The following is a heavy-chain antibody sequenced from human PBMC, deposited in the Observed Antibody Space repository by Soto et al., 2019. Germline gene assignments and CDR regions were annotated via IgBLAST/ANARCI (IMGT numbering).Heavy chain of an antibody. V-gene: IGHV1-3*01. CDR3: TRGDFWSCYRPDYYGMDV. Sequence: VASVKVSCKTSGYTFTSYAIHWVRQAPGQRLECRGWIDAGHGNTKYSQKFEGRVTITRDKSASTSYMEVSSLTSEDTAVYYCTRGDFWSCYRPDYYGMDVWGQGTTVTVSS. D-gene: IGHD3-3*01. CDR1: GYTFTSYA. CDR2: IDAGHGNT. J-gene: IGHJ6*02.